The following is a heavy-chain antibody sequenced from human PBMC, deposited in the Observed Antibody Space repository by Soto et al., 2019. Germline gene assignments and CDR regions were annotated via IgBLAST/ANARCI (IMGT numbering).Heavy chain of an antibody. D-gene: IGHD6-19*01. V-gene: IGHV2-5*02. Sequence: QITLKESGPTLVKPTQTLTLTCTFSGFSFTTDGMGVGWIRQPPGKALEWLALIYWDDDKRYSPSLKSRLTTTKDASRTQVVLTLTNMDPADTATYYCAHLYWAVSGTRYYFDYWGQGTLVTVSS. CDR1: GFSFTTDGMG. CDR3: AHLYWAVSGTRYYFDY. CDR2: IYWDDDK. J-gene: IGHJ4*02.